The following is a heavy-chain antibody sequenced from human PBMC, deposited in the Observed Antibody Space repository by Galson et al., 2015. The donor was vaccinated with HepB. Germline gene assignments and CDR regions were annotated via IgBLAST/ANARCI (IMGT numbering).Heavy chain of an antibody. V-gene: IGHV3-30*02. D-gene: IGHD2-2*02. Sequence: SLRLSCAASGFTFSSYGMHWVRQAPGKGLEWVAFIRYDGSNKYYADSVKGRFTISRDNSKNTLYLQMNSLRAEDTAVYYCAKVGYCSNTSCYKASDYWGQGTLVTVSS. CDR2: IRYDGSNK. CDR3: AKVGYCSNTSCYKASDY. CDR1: GFTFSSYG. J-gene: IGHJ4*02.